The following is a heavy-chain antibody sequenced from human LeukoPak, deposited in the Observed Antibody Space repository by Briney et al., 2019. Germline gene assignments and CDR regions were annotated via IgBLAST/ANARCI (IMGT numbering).Heavy chain of an antibody. CDR3: ITDEPYCSSTSCYGGI. Sequence: GGSLRLSCAASGFTFSGSAMHWVRQASGKGLEWVGRIRSKANSYATAYAASVKGRFTISRDDSKNTLYLQMNSLKTEDTAVYYCITDEPYCSSTSCYGGIWGQGTMVTVSS. V-gene: IGHV3-73*01. J-gene: IGHJ3*02. CDR1: GFTFSGSA. D-gene: IGHD2-2*01. CDR2: IRSKANSYAT.